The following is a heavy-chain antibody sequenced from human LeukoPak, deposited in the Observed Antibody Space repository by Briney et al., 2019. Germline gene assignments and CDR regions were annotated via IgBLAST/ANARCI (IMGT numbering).Heavy chain of an antibody. J-gene: IGHJ6*03. V-gene: IGHV3-7*01. CDR3: ARDQVTGDYSFRYYYYYMDV. CDR1: GFTFSSYW. D-gene: IGHD7-27*01. Sequence: GGSLRLSCAASGFTFSSYWMSWVRQAPGKGLEWVANIKQDGSEKYYVDSVKGRFTISRDNAKNSLYLQMNSLRAEDTAVYYCARDQVTGDYSFRYYYYYMDVWGKGTTVTVSS. CDR2: IKQDGSEK.